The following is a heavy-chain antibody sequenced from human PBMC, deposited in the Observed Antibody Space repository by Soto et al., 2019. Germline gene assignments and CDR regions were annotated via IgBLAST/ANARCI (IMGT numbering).Heavy chain of an antibody. D-gene: IGHD3-3*01. CDR3: AISPQYDFWSGYSSSIATYYYYGMDV. Sequence: ASVKVSCKASGYTFTSYAMHWVRQAPGQRLEWMGWINAGNGNTNYAQKLQGRVTITTDTSTSTAYMELRSLRSDDTAVYYCAISPQYDFWSGYSSSIATYYYYGMDVWGQGTTVTVSS. CDR1: GYTFTSYA. J-gene: IGHJ6*02. V-gene: IGHV1-3*01. CDR2: INAGNGNT.